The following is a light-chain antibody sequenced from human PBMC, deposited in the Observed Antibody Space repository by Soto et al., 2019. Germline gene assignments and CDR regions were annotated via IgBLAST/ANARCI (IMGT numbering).Light chain of an antibody. V-gene: IGKV3-15*01. CDR3: QQYNNWPSMT. Sequence: DIVMTQSPATLSVSPGERATLSCRASESVSNNLAWYQQKPGQAPRLLFYAASPRATGVPARFSGSGSGTDFTLSISTLQSEDFAVYYCQQYNNWPSMTFGQGTRLEI. CDR2: AAS. CDR1: ESVSNN. J-gene: IGKJ5*01.